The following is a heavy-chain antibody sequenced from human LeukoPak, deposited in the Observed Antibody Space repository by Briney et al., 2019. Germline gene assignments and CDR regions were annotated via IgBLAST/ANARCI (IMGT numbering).Heavy chain of an antibody. CDR2: ISYDGSNK. Sequence: GRSLRLSCAASGFTFSTYAMHWVRQAPGKGLEWVAVISYDGSNKYYAGSVKGRFTISRDNSKNTLYLQMNSLRAEDTAMYYCAREGSMDNFDYWGQGTLVTVSS. J-gene: IGHJ4*02. D-gene: IGHD2/OR15-2a*01. CDR3: AREGSMDNFDY. V-gene: IGHV3-30-3*01. CDR1: GFTFSTYA.